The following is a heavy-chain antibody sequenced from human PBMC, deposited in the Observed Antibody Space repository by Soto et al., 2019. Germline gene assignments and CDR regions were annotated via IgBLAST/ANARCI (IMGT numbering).Heavy chain of an antibody. CDR3: ARNPRYGDYLGWFDP. J-gene: IGHJ5*02. V-gene: IGHV4-31*03. Sequence: QVQLQESGPGLVKPSQTLSLTCTVSGGSISSGGSFWSWIRQLPGKGLEYIGYVHYSGNTYYNPSLRSRVTISVVTSQNQFSLKLTSVTAADTAVYYCARNPRYGDYLGWFDPWGQGTLVTVSS. D-gene: IGHD4-17*01. CDR2: VHYSGNT. CDR1: GGSISSGGSF.